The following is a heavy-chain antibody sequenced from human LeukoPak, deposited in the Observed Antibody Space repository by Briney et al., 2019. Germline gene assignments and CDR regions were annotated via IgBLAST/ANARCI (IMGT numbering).Heavy chain of an antibody. J-gene: IGHJ4*02. CDR3: ARGGYYGSGRYYFDS. V-gene: IGHV3-20*04. CDR2: INWNVGSS. D-gene: IGHD3-3*01. Sequence: GGSLRLSCVASGFTFDDYGMSWVRQAPGKGLEWVSGINWNVGSSGYADSVRGRFTISRDNAKNTLHLQMNSLRAEDTAVYYCARGGYYGSGRYYFDSWGQGTLVTVSS. CDR1: GFTFDDYG.